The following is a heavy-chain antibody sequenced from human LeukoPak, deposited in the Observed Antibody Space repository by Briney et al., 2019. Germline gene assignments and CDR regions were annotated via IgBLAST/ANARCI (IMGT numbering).Heavy chain of an antibody. CDR1: GXTFSSYW. CDR3: ARAIRLAAAAPLTGGMDV. Sequence: GGSLRLSCAASGXTFSSYWMHWVRQAPGKGLMWVSRINGDETSTNYADSVKGRFTISRDNAKNTLYLQLSSLRAEDTAVYYCARAIRLAAAAPLTGGMDVWGQGTTVTVSS. J-gene: IGHJ6*02. CDR2: INGDETST. V-gene: IGHV3-74*01. D-gene: IGHD6-13*01.